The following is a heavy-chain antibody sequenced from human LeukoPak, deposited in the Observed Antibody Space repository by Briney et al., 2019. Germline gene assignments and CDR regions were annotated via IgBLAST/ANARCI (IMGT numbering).Heavy chain of an antibody. V-gene: IGHV4-39*01. Sequence: PSETLSLTCTVSGGSISNSGIYWAWIRQPPGKGLEWITMLHYDGTTYYNPSLKSRVSIAVDTSKNQFSLKLNSVTAADTAVYYCASQRVWVSGWQIDSWGQGTLVTVSS. D-gene: IGHD6-19*01. CDR2: LHYDGTT. CDR1: GGSISNSGIY. CDR3: ASQRVWVSGWQIDS. J-gene: IGHJ4*02.